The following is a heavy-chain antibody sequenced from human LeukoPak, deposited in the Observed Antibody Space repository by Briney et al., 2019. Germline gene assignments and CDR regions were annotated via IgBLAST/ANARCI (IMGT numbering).Heavy chain of an antibody. J-gene: IGHJ4*02. CDR2: ISTNGGVT. V-gene: IGHV3-64D*06. D-gene: IGHD4-23*01. CDR3: VKVSYGGNSGTY. Sequence: GGSLRLSCSASGFTFSICAMHWVRQAPGKGLEYVSAISTNGGVTYYADSVKGRFTISRDNSKNTLYLQMSSLRTEDTAVYYCVKVSYGGNSGTYWGQGTLVTVSS. CDR1: GFTFSICA.